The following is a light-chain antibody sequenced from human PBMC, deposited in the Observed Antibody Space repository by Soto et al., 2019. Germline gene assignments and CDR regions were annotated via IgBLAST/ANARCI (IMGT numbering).Light chain of an antibody. CDR1: QSVSSTY. Sequence: EIVLTQSPGTLSLSPGERATLSCRASQSVSSTYLIWYQQKPGQAPRLLIYGASSRATGVPDRFSGTGSGTDFTLTINNLEPEDFAVYYCQVRTNWSIAFGRGTRLEIK. CDR3: QVRTNWSIA. CDR2: GAS. V-gene: IGKV3D-20*02. J-gene: IGKJ5*01.